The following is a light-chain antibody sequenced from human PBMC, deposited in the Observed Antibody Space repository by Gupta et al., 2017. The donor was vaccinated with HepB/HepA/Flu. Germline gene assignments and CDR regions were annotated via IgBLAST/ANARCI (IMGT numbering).Light chain of an antibody. CDR3: AAWDDSLNGPV. CDR1: SSNIGSET. J-gene: IGLJ1*01. V-gene: IGLV1-44*01. CDR2: SNI. Sequence: QSVLTQPPSASGTPGQRVTISCSGSSSNIGSETVNWYQQLPGTAPRLLIFSNIQRPSGVPDRFSGSKSGTSASLAISGLQSEDEADYYCAAWDDSLNGPVFGTGTQVTVL.